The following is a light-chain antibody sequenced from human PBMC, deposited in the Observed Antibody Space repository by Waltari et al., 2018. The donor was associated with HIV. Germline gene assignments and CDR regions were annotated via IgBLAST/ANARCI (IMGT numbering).Light chain of an antibody. V-gene: IGLV3-21*02. J-gene: IGLJ2*01. Sequence: SYVLTQPPSVSAAPGQTARITCGGNNIRNPGVSWYQQKPGQAPVLVVYGDSDRPSGIPERFSGSKSGNTATLTISRVEAGDEADYYCQVWDSGSAHVLFGGGTKLTVL. CDR2: GDS. CDR1: NIRNPG. CDR3: QVWDSGSAHVL.